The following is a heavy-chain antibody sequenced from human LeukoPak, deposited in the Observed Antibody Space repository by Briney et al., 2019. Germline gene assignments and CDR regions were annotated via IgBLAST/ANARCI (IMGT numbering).Heavy chain of an antibody. CDR1: GFTLRSYA. CDR2: ISSTGSTT. V-gene: IGHV3-23*01. Sequence: GGSLRLSCAASGFTLRSYAMSWVRQAPGKGLEWVSAISSTGSTTYYADSVKGRFTISRDNSMNTVYLQMNSLRAEDTAVYYCARGRGGSGSCYLDYGGQGTLVTVSS. J-gene: IGHJ4*02. D-gene: IGHD3-10*01. CDR3: ARGRGGSGSCYLDY.